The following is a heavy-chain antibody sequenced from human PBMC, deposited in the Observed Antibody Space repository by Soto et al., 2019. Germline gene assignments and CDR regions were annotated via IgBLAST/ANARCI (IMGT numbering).Heavy chain of an antibody. CDR1: SGSIRSYF. J-gene: IGHJ4*02. CDR2: ISYSGST. D-gene: IGHD1-7*01. CDR3: ARHNPTYNWNYDY. Sequence: QMQLQESGPGLVKPSETQSRTCSVSSGSIRSYFWSWMRQPPGKGLEWIGYISYSGSTTYNPSLRSRVTISVDTSRSQFSLWLTYVSAADTAVYYCARHNPTYNWNYDYWGQGTLVSVSS. V-gene: IGHV4-59*08.